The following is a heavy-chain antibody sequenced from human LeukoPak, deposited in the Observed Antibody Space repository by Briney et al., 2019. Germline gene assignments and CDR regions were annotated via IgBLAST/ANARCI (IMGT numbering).Heavy chain of an antibody. CDR1: GGTFSSYA. J-gene: IGHJ3*02. CDR2: IIPIFGTA. CDR3: ASPNAAQPRGEMDAFDI. Sequence: ASVKVSCKASGGTFSSYAISWVRQAPGQGLEWMGGIIPIFGTANYAQKLQGRVTMTTDTSTSTAYMELRSLRSDDTAVYYCASPNAAQPRGEMDAFDIWGQGTMVTVSS. D-gene: IGHD5-24*01. V-gene: IGHV1-69*05.